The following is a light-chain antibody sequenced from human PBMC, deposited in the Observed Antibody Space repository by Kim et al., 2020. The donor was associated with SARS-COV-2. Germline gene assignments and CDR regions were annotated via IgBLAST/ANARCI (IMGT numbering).Light chain of an antibody. Sequence: SYELTQPPSVSVAPGKTARVSCEGHIIGTKSVHWYQQKPGQAPLLVIYYDTDRPSGIPERFSGSTSGSTATLTISRVEAGDEADYYCQVWDSSSDHWIFGGGTNVTVL. CDR3: QVWDSSSDHWI. J-gene: IGLJ2*01. CDR1: IIGTKS. CDR2: YDT. V-gene: IGLV3-21*01.